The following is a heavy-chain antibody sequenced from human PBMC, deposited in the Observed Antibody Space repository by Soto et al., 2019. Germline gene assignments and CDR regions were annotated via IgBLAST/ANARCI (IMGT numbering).Heavy chain of an antibody. CDR2: VPHDGRNT. CDR3: AKGGRQWLVTSDFNY. J-gene: IGHJ4*02. Sequence: VQLVESGGGVVQPGRSLRLSCAASVFTFSDYAMHWVRQAPGKGLEWVAVVPHDGRNTHYADSVKGRFTISRDSSKNTVSLEMTSLRAEDTAVYYCAKGGRQWLVTSDFNYWGQGALVTVSS. CDR1: VFTFSDYA. V-gene: IGHV3-30*18. D-gene: IGHD6-19*01.